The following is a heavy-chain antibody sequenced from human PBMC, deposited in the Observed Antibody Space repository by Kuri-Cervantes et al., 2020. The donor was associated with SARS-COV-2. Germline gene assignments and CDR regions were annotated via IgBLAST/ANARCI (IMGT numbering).Heavy chain of an antibody. J-gene: IGHJ2*01. V-gene: IGHV3-30*04. D-gene: IGHD1-7*01. Sequence: GESLKISCAASGFTFSSYAMHWVRQAPGKGLEWVAVISYDGSNKYYAGSVKGRFTISRDNSKNTLYLQMNSLRAEDTAVYYCAAGITGTGDWYFDLWGRGTLVTVSS. CDR3: AAGITGTGDWYFDL. CDR1: GFTFSSYA. CDR2: ISYDGSNK.